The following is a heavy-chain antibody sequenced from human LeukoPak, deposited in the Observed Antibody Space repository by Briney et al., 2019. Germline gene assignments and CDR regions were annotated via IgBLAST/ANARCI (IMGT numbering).Heavy chain of an antibody. J-gene: IGHJ4*02. V-gene: IGHV3-23*01. CDR1: GFTFSSYA. Sequence: GRSLRLSCAASGFTFSSYAMSWVRQAPGKGLEWVSAISGSGGSTYYADSVKGRFTISRDNSKNTLYLQMNSLRAEDTAVYYCAKDWGFSWTGRTWFDYWGQGTLVTVSS. CDR2: ISGSGGST. CDR3: AKDWGFSWTGRTWFDY. D-gene: IGHD3/OR15-3a*01.